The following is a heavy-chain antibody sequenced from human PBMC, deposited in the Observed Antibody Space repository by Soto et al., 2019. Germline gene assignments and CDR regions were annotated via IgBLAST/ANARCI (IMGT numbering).Heavy chain of an antibody. CDR1: GFTFSTFR. CDR3: AKDSMGDYYGMDC. V-gene: IGHV3-30*18. D-gene: IGHD1-26*01. CDR2: MSFDGRIQ. J-gene: IGHJ6*02. Sequence: XGALRVSFSPSGFTFSTFRMHWVCPAPGKGLEWVAVMSFDGRIQNYADSLKGRFTISRDNSRNRLFLQMNSLRPEDTAVYFCAKDSMGDYYGMDCWGQGTTCTVSS.